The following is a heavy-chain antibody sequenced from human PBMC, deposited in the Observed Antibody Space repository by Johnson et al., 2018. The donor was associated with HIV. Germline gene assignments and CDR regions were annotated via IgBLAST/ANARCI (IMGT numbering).Heavy chain of an antibody. V-gene: IGHV3-30*18. J-gene: IGHJ3*02. CDR2: ISYDGSNK. CDR1: GFTFSSYG. CDR3: AKASGSVDTAMVEAFDI. D-gene: IGHD5-18*01. Sequence: QVQLVESGGGVVQPGRSLRLSCAASGFTFSSYGMHWVRQAPGKGLEWVAVISYDGSNKYYADSVKGRFTISRDNSKNTLYLQMNSLRAEETAVYYCAKASGSVDTAMVEAFDIWGQGTMVTVSS.